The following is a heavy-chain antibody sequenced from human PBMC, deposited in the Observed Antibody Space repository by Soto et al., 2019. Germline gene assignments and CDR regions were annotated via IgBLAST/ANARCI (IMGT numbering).Heavy chain of an antibody. D-gene: IGHD3-16*01. CDR3: AKDQKIKALSAFDC. V-gene: IGHV3-30*18. Sequence: PGGSLRLSCEASGFTFRSYGMHWVRQAPGKGLEWVAVVSYDGSNKLYAASVKDRFIISRDNSKSTLYLQMNSLRAEDTALYYCAKDQKIKALSAFDCWGQGTRVTVSS. CDR1: GFTFRSYG. CDR2: VSYDGSNK. J-gene: IGHJ4*02.